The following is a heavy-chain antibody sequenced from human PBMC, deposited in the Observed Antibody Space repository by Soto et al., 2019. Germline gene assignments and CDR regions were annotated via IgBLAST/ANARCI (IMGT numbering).Heavy chain of an antibody. CDR2: IYYSGST. D-gene: IGHD3-22*01. V-gene: IGHV4-39*01. J-gene: IGHJ4*02. CDR3: ARHLGVGYYDSSGYYPIDY. Sequence: PSETLSLTCTVSGGSITSSSYYWGWIRQPPGKGLEWIGSIYYSGSTYYNPSLKSRVTISVDTSKNQFSLKLSSVTAADTAVYYCARHLGVGYYDSSGYYPIDYWGQGTLVTVSS. CDR1: GGSITSSSYY.